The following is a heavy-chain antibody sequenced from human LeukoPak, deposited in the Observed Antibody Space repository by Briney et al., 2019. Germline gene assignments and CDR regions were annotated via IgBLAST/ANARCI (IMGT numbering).Heavy chain of an antibody. D-gene: IGHD6-13*01. Sequence: GGSLRLSCAASGFTFSSYNMNWVRQTPGKGLEWVSYISSSSSTIYYADSVKGRFTISRDNARNSLYLQLNSLRDEDTAVYYCARRGHSSSWSSFDYWGQGSLVTVSS. J-gene: IGHJ4*02. CDR2: ISSSSSTI. CDR3: ARRGHSSSWSSFDY. V-gene: IGHV3-48*02. CDR1: GFTFSSYN.